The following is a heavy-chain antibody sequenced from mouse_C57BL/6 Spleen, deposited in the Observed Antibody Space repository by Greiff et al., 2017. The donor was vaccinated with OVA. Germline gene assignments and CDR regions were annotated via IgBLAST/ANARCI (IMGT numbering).Heavy chain of an antibody. Sequence: DVKLQESGAELVRPGASVKLSCTASGFNIKDNYMHWVKQRPEQGLEWIGWIDPENGDTEYASKFQGKATITADTSSNTAYLQLSSLTSEDTAVYYCTTANGSRYYFDYWGQGTTLTVSS. CDR3: TTANGSRYYFDY. D-gene: IGHD1-1*01. CDR2: IDPENGDT. J-gene: IGHJ2*01. CDR1: GFNIKDNY. V-gene: IGHV14-4*01.